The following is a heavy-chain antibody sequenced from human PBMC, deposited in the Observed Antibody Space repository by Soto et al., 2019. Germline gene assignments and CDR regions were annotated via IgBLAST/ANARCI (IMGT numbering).Heavy chain of an antibody. J-gene: IGHJ4*02. CDR1: GGTFSSYA. Sequence: SVKVSCKASGGTFSSYAISWVRQAPGQGLEWMGGIIPIFGTANYTQKFQGRVTITADKSTSTAYMELSSLRSEDTAVYYCARNAGGMPLDYWGQGTLVTVSS. CDR2: IIPIFGTA. V-gene: IGHV1-69*06. D-gene: IGHD2-2*01. CDR3: ARNAGGMPLDY.